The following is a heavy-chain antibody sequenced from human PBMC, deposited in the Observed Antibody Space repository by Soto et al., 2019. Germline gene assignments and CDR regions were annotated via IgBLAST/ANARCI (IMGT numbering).Heavy chain of an antibody. CDR2: INHTGGT. CDR1: GGSVNGYY. V-gene: IGHV4-34*01. Sequence: TSETLSLTCAVYGGSVNGYYWNWVRQPPGKGLEWIGEINHTGGTHYNPSLKSRVTMSVDTSKNQFSLRLSSVTAADTAIYYCATRITVFGLLIPPFDPWGQGTQVTVSS. J-gene: IGHJ5*02. D-gene: IGHD3-3*01. CDR3: ATRITVFGLLIPPFDP.